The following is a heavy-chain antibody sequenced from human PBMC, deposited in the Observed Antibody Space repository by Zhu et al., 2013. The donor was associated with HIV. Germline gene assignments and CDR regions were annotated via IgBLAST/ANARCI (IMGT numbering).Heavy chain of an antibody. CDR2: ISPYNNKA. J-gene: IGHJ5*02. D-gene: IGHD1-26*01. Sequence: QVQLVQSGADVKEPGASVKVFCKASGYTFTGRYIHWVRQAPGQGLEWMGWISPYNNKAVYAQRFQGRITMTTDTSITTAYMELSGLRSDDTAVYYCARDSGGGSYYGWFDPWGQGNPGHRLL. CDR1: GYTFTGRY. CDR3: ARDSGGGSYYGWFDP. V-gene: IGHV1-2*02.